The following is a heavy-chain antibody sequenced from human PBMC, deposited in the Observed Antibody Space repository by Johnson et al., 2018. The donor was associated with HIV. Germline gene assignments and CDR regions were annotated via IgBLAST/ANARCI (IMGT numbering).Heavy chain of an antibody. Sequence: VQVVESGGGLVKPGGSLRLSCAASGFTFSDYYMSWIRQAPGKGLEWVAYISSSGSSRYYADSVKGRFTISRDNTKNLLYLQMNSLRAEDTAVYYCARERGLGHAFDIWGQGTMVTVSS. CDR3: ARERGLGHAFDI. CDR2: ISSSGSSR. V-gene: IGHV3-11*04. D-gene: IGHD7-27*01. J-gene: IGHJ3*02. CDR1: GFTFSDYY.